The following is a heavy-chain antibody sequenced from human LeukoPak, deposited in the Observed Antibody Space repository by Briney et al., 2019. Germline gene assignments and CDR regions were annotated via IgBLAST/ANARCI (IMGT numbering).Heavy chain of an antibody. CDR1: GYSISSGYY. Sequence: SETLSLTCTVSGYSISSGYYWGWIRQPPGKGLEWIGRIYHSGSTNYNPSLKSRVTISVDTSKNQFSLKLSSVTAADTAVYYCARGRNLWGSYQSVLYFDYWGQGTLVTVSS. CDR2: IYHSGST. V-gene: IGHV4-38-2*02. J-gene: IGHJ4*02. D-gene: IGHD3-16*02. CDR3: ARGRNLWGSYQSVLYFDY.